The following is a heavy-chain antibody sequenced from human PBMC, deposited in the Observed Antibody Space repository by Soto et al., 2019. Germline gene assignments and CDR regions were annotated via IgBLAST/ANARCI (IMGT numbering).Heavy chain of an antibody. J-gene: IGHJ2*01. Sequence: QVQLVQSGAEVKKPGSSVKVSCKASGGTFSSYTISWVRQAPGQGLEWMGRIIPILGIANYAQKFQGRVTITADKSTSTAYMELSSRRSEDTAVYYCARNDRGSSGYQKTNWYFDLWGRGTLVTVSS. CDR2: IIPILGIA. D-gene: IGHD3-22*01. V-gene: IGHV1-69*02. CDR1: GGTFSSYT. CDR3: ARNDRGSSGYQKTNWYFDL.